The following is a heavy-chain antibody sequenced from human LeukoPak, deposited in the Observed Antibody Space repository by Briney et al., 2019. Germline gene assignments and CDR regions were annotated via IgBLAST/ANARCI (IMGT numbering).Heavy chain of an antibody. CDR3: ARSFYYGSATYCDY. J-gene: IGHJ4*02. CDR1: GFTFNNFA. Sequence: PGGSLRLSCAGSGFTFNNFAMHWVRQAPDKGLEWVAVVSYDGSNKYYADSVQGRFTISRDNSKNMLYLQMNSLRAEDTAVYYCARSFYYGSATYCDYWGQGTLVTVSS. V-gene: IGHV3-30-3*01. D-gene: IGHD3-10*01. CDR2: VSYDGSNK.